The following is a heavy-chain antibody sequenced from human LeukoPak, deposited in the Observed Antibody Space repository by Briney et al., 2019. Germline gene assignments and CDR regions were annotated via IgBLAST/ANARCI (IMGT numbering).Heavy chain of an antibody. CDR1: GFTFSSYS. J-gene: IGHJ4*02. CDR3: AKDSSAPSSGWRVFGYYFDY. V-gene: IGHV3-30*02. D-gene: IGHD6-19*01. Sequence: GGSLRLSCAASGFTFSSYSMNWVRQAPGKGLEWVAFIRYDGSNKYYADSVKGRFTISRDNSKNTLYLQMNSLRAEDTAVYYCAKDSSAPSSGWRVFGYYFDYWGQGTLVTVSS. CDR2: IRYDGSNK.